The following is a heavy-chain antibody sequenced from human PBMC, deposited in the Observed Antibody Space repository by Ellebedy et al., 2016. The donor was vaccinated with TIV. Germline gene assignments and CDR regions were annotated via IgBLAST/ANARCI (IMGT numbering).Heavy chain of an antibody. CDR3: ARQSGVNWFDP. CDR1: GGSISSYY. J-gene: IGHJ5*02. Sequence: SETLSLTXTVSGGSISSYYWSWIRQPPGKGLEWIGYIYYSGSTNYNPSLKSRVTISVDTSKNQFSLKLSSVTAADTAVYYCARQSGVNWFDPWGQGTLVTVSS. D-gene: IGHD3-3*01. V-gene: IGHV4-59*08. CDR2: IYYSGST.